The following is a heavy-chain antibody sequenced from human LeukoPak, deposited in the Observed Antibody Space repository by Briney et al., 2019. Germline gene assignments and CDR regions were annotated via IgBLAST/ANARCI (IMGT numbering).Heavy chain of an antibody. Sequence: PSQTLSLTCVISGDSVSNNSASWNWIRQSPSRGLEWLGRTYYRSRWYKDYAVSVKSRITINPDTSKNQFSLQLSSVTPEDTAVYYCARWLTTWGQGTLVTVSS. V-gene: IGHV6-1*01. D-gene: IGHD3-9*01. CDR2: TYYRSRWYK. J-gene: IGHJ5*02. CDR1: GDSVSNNSAS. CDR3: ARWLTT.